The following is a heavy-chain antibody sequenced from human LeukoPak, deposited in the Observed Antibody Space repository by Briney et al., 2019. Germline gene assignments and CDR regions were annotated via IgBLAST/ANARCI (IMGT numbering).Heavy chain of an antibody. D-gene: IGHD1-1*01. J-gene: IGHJ1*01. CDR1: GFTFDDYA. CDR2: IIGNGGGT. Sequence: PGGSLRLSCVASGFTFDDYAMHWVRQAPGKGLEWVSFIIGNGGGTYYADSVKGGFTISRDNSKNTLSLQMNGLRNEDTALYYCAKDRDTTGYEHWGQGTLVIVSS. CDR3: AKDRDTTGYEH. V-gene: IGHV3-43*02.